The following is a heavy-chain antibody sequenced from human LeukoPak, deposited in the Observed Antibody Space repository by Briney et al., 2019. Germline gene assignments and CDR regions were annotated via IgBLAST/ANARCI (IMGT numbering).Heavy chain of an antibody. Sequence: GGSLTLSCVASGCTLSSYSMNWVRHAPGKGLEWVSSISSSSSYIYYADSVKGRFTISRDNSKNTLYLQMNSLRAEDTAVYYCAKDRYSSSWYGNYYFDYWGQGTLVTVSS. CDR3: AKDRYSSSWYGNYYFDY. V-gene: IGHV3-21*04. CDR2: ISSSSSYI. D-gene: IGHD6-13*01. CDR1: GCTLSSYS. J-gene: IGHJ4*02.